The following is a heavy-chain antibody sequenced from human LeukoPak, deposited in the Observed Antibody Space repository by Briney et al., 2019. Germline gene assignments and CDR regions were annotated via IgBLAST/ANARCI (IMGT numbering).Heavy chain of an antibody. J-gene: IGHJ4*02. D-gene: IGHD3-3*01. CDR1: GFTFNSYA. V-gene: IGHV3-23*01. Sequence: GGSLRLSCVASGFTFNSYAMSWVRQAPRRGLEWVSSISSGGSGTYYADSVKGRFTISRDNSKNTVSLQMNSLRADDTAVYYCAQMRGYYWGVNWGQGALVTVSS. CDR2: ISSGGSGT. CDR3: AQMRGYYWGVN.